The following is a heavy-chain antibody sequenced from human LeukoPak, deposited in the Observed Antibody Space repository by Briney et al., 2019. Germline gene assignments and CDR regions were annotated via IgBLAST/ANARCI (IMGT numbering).Heavy chain of an antibody. CDR2: IYYSGST. V-gene: IGHV4-59*01. CDR3: ARASPRYFEP. Sequence: SETLSLTCTVSGGSISSYYWSWIRQPPGKGLEWIGYIYYSGSTNYNPSLKSRVTISVDTSKNQFSLKLSSVTAADTAVYYCARASPRYFEPWGQGTLVTVSS. J-gene: IGHJ5*02. D-gene: IGHD3-9*01. CDR1: GGSISSYY.